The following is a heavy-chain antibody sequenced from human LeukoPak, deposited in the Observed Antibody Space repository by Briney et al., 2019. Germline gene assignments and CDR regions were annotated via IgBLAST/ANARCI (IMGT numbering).Heavy chain of an antibody. Sequence: SETLSLTCTVSGGSISSSSYYWGWIRQPPGKGLEWIGGIYYSGSTYYNPSLKSRVTISVDTSKNQFSLKLSSVTAADTAVYYCARQTYGSGSYYNLDCWGQGTLVTVSS. D-gene: IGHD3-10*01. J-gene: IGHJ4*02. CDR3: ARQTYGSGSYYNLDC. CDR2: IYYSGST. CDR1: GGSISSSSYY. V-gene: IGHV4-39*01.